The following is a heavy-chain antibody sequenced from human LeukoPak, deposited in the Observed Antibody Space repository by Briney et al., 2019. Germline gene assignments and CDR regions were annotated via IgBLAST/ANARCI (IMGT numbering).Heavy chain of an antibody. Sequence: PGGSLRLSCAASGFTFSSYSMNWVRQAPGKGLEWVSSISSSSSSYIYYADSVKGRFTISRDNAKNSLYLQMNTLRAEDTAVYYCARDRGYCSGGSCYSVPGYWGQGTLVTVSS. CDR1: GFTFSSYS. J-gene: IGHJ4*02. CDR2: ISSSSSSYI. V-gene: IGHV3-21*01. D-gene: IGHD2-15*01. CDR3: ARDRGYCSGGSCYSVPGY.